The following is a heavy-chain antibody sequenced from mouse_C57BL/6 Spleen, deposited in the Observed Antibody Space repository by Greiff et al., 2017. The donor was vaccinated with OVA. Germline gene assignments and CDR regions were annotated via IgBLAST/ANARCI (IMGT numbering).Heavy chain of an antibody. J-gene: IGHJ3*01. D-gene: IGHD1-1*01. V-gene: IGHV5-17*01. CDR1: GFTFSDYG. CDR3: ARAYYYGSSPAWFAY. CDR2: ISSGSSTI. Sequence: EVKLVESGGGLVKPGGSLKLSCAASGFTFSDYGMHWVRQAPEKGLEWVAYISSGSSTIYYADTVKGRFTISRANAKNTLFLQMTSLRSEDTAMYYCARAYYYGSSPAWFAYWGQGTLVTVSA.